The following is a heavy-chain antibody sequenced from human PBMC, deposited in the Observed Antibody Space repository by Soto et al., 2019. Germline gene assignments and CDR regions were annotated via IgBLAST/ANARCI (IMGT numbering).Heavy chain of an antibody. CDR3: ARQQWLVLNAFDI. D-gene: IGHD6-19*01. CDR1: GASIDRSNYY. CDR2: IYYSGST. V-gene: IGHV4-61*05. J-gene: IGHJ3*02. Sequence: PSETLSLTCTVSGASIDRSNYYWDWIRQPPGKGLEWIGYIYYSGSTNYNPSLKSRVTISVDTSKNQFSLKLSSVTAADTAVYYCARQQWLVLNAFDIWGQGTMVTVSS.